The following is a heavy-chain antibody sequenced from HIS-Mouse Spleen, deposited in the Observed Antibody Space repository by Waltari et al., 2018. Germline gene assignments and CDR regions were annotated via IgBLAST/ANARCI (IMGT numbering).Heavy chain of an antibody. Sequence: EVQLVESGGGLVKPGGSLRLSCAASGFTFSNAWMRWVRQAPGKGLEWVGRIKSKTDGGTTDYAAPVKGRFTISRDDSKNTLYLQMNSLKTEDTAVYYCTTAPDFWSGYLVYWGQGTLVTVSS. D-gene: IGHD3-3*01. CDR2: IKSKTDGGTT. V-gene: IGHV3-15*01. J-gene: IGHJ4*02. CDR3: TTAPDFWSGYLVY. CDR1: GFTFSNAW.